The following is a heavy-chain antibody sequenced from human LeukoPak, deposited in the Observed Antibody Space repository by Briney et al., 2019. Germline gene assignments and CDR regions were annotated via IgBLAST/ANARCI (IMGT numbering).Heavy chain of an antibody. CDR2: ISGSGAST. CDR3: AXXXVXVVPASIRRGQDH. CDR1: GFTFSSYA. V-gene: IGHV3-23*01. J-gene: IGHJ4*02. D-gene: IGHD2-2*01. Sequence: PGGSLRLSCAASGFTFSSYAMSWVRQAPGKGLEWVSSISGSGASTYYADSVKGRFTISRDNSKNTLYLQMNSLRAEDTAVYYCAXXXVXVVPASIRRGQDHWGQGTLVTVSS.